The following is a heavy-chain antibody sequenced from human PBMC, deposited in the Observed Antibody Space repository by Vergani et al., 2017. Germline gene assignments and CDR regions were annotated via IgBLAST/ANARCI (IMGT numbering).Heavy chain of an antibody. Sequence: QVQLQESGPGLVKPSETLSLTCTVSGGSISSYYWSWIRQPPGKGLEWIGYICTRGSTNYNPSLKSRVTIAVDTAKNQFSLKLSSVTAADTAVYYCARHAHTYYYDSSPCDYWGQGTLVTVSS. CDR1: GGSISSYY. V-gene: IGHV4-4*09. CDR2: ICTRGST. CDR3: ARHAHTYYYDSSPCDY. D-gene: IGHD3-22*01. J-gene: IGHJ4*02.